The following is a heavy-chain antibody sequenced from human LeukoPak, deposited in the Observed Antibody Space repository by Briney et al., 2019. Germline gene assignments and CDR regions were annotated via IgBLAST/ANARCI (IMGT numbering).Heavy chain of an antibody. D-gene: IGHD2-8*01. CDR3: AKFNGDADY. V-gene: IGHV4-34*01. CDR1: GGSFSGYY. Sequence: SETLSLTCAVYGGSFSGYYWSWIRQPPGKGLEWIGEINHSGSTNYNPSLKSRVTISVDTSKNQFSLKLNSVTAADTAVYYCAKFNGDADYWGQGTLVTVSS. J-gene: IGHJ4*02. CDR2: INHSGST.